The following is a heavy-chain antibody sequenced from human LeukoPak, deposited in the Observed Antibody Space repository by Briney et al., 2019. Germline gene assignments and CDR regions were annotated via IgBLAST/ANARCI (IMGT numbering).Heavy chain of an antibody. CDR3: ARGTLVVVAATDYYYYYMDV. V-gene: IGHV4-34*01. D-gene: IGHD2-15*01. J-gene: IGHJ6*03. CDR2: INHSGST. CDR1: GGSFSGYY. Sequence: SETLSLTCAVYGGSFSGYYWSWVRQPPGKGLEWIGEINHSGSTNYNPSLKSRVTISVDTSKNQFSLKLSSVTAADTAVYYCARGTLVVVAATDYYYYYMDVWGKGTTVTVSS.